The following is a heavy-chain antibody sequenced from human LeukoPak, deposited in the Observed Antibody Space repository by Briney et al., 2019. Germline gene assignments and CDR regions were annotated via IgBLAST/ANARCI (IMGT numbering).Heavy chain of an antibody. J-gene: IGHJ4*02. CDR1: GGSISSSNW. V-gene: IGHV4-4*02. Sequence: SETLSLTCAVSGGSISSSNWWSWIRQPPGKGLEWIGEINHSGSTNYNPSLKSRVTISVDTSKNQFSLKLSSVTAADTAVYYCARRRRDYVWGSYRYPFDYWGQGTLVTVSS. CDR3: ARRRRDYVWGSYRYPFDY. D-gene: IGHD3-16*02. CDR2: INHSGST.